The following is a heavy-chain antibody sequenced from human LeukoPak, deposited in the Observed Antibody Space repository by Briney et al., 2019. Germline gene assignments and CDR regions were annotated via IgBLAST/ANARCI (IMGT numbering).Heavy chain of an antibody. V-gene: IGHV3-48*03. CDR1: GFTFSSYE. CDR3: ATAKGRAIAFDI. Sequence: PGGSLRLSCAASGFTFSSYEMNWVRQAPGKGLEWVSNISSSGSTVYYADSVKGRFTISRDNAKNSLYLQMNSLRAEDTAVYYCATAKGRAIAFDIWGQGTMVTVSS. J-gene: IGHJ3*02. CDR2: ISSSGSTV. D-gene: IGHD6-13*01.